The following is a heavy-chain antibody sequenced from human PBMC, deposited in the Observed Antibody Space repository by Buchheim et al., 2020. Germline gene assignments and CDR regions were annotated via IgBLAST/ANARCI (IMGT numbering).Heavy chain of an antibody. Sequence: EVQLVESGGDLVQPGGSLRLSCAASGFTFSMYWMTWVRQAPGKGLEWVASIKEDGTVKHYVDSVVGRFTISRDSAKKSLYLEMDSLRAEDTAVYYCARLKDGVSIFDYWGQGT. CDR3: ARLKDGVSIFDY. J-gene: IGHJ4*02. V-gene: IGHV3-7*01. CDR1: GFTFSMYW. D-gene: IGHD3-10*01. CDR2: IKEDGTVK.